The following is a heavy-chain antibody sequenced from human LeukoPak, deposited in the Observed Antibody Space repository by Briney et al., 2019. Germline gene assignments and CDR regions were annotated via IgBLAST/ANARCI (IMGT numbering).Heavy chain of an antibody. Sequence: SGTLSLTCTVSGGSLHSYYWSWIRQPPGKGLEWIGYISYSGSTYYNPSLKSRVTISLGTSKNQFSLRLTSVTAADTAMYYCARDRRRELLHAFDIWGQGTMVTVSS. D-gene: IGHD1-26*01. CDR1: GGSLHSYY. J-gene: IGHJ3*02. V-gene: IGHV4-59*13. CDR2: ISYSGST. CDR3: ARDRRRELLHAFDI.